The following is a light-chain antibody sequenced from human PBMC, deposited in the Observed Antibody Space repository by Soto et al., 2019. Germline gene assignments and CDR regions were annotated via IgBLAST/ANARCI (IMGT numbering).Light chain of an antibody. CDR3: QQYNNWPGT. V-gene: IGKV3-15*01. Sequence: EIVMTQSPATLSVSPGERATLSCRASQSVSSNLAWYQQKPGQAPRLLIYGASTRATGIPARFSGSGSGTEFTLTISSLQSEDFAVYYCQQYNNWPGTFGQGTRWRLN. J-gene: IGKJ2*02. CDR2: GAS. CDR1: QSVSSN.